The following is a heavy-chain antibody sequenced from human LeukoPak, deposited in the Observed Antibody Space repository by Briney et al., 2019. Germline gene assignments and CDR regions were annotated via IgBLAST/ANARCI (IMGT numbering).Heavy chain of an antibody. J-gene: IGHJ4*02. CDR1: GFTFSSYA. V-gene: IGHV3-30-3*01. Sequence: GGSLRLSCAASGFTFSSYAMHWVRQAPGKGLEWVAVTLYDGSNKYYADSVKGRFTISRDNSKNTLYLQMNSLRAEDTAVYYCARSGAPMIVFVYNFDYWGQGTLVTVSS. CDR2: TLYDGSNK. CDR3: ARSGAPMIVFVYNFDY. D-gene: IGHD3-22*01.